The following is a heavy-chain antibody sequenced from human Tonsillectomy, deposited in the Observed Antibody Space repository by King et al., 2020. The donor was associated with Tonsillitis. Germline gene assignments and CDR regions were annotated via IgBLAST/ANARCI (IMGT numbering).Heavy chain of an antibody. CDR2: SNTNTGTP. Sequence: QLVQSGSELKRPGASVRLSCKASGYVFTTYAVNWVRQVPGQGLEWMGRSNTNTGTPTYGQAFRGRFVLSLDTSVTTAYLQISSLKAEDTGVYYCFATGNDGFDIWGQGTMITVSS. CDR3: FATGNDGFDI. CDR1: GYVFTTYA. J-gene: IGHJ3*02. D-gene: IGHD1-14*01. V-gene: IGHV7-4-1*02.